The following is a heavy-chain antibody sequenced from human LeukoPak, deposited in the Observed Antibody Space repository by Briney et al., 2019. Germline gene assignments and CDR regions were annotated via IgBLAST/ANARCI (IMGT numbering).Heavy chain of an antibody. CDR1: GFTFSSYA. CDR3: AKSGWYESSGPLYYFDY. Sequence: GGSLRLSCAAFGFTFSSYAMSWVRQAPGKGLEWVSGISDSGGGTYYADSVKGRFSISRDNSKNTLFLQMNSLRAEDTAVYSCAKSGWYESSGPLYYFDYWGQGTLVTVSS. J-gene: IGHJ4*02. D-gene: IGHD3-22*01. CDR2: ISDSGGGT. V-gene: IGHV3-23*01.